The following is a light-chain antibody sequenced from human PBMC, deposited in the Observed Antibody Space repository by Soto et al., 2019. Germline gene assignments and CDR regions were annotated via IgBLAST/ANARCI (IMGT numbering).Light chain of an antibody. CDR2: GAS. CDR1: QSVSSSY. J-gene: IGKJ1*01. CDR3: QQYGSSPPWT. V-gene: IGKV3-20*01. Sequence: EIVLTQSPGTLSLSPGERSTLSCISIQSVSSSYLAWYQQKPGQAPRLLIYGASSRATGIPDRFSGSGSGTDFTLTISRLEPEDFAVYYCQQYGSSPPWTFGQGTKVDI.